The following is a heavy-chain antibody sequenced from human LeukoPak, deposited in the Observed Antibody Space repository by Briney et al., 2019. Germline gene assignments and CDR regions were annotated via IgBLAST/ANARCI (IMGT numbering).Heavy chain of an antibody. CDR2: IGSSSSYI. V-gene: IGHV3-21*01. J-gene: IGHJ4*02. Sequence: GRSLRLSCAASGFTFSSYSMNWVRQAPGKGLEWVSSIGSSSSYIYYADSVKGRFTTSRDNAKNSLHLQMNSLRAEDTAVYYCAASTKHTAMVDYWGQGTLVTVSS. CDR3: AASTKHTAMVDY. CDR1: GFTFSSYS. D-gene: IGHD5-18*01.